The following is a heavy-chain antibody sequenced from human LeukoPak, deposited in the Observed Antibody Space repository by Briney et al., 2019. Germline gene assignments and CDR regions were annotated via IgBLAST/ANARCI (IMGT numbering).Heavy chain of an antibody. J-gene: IGHJ4*02. V-gene: IGHV4-39*01. D-gene: IGHD3-22*01. Sequence: SETLSLTCTVSGGSISSSSYYWGWIRQPPGKGLEWIGSIYYSGSTYYNPSLKSRVTISVDTSKNQFSLKLSSVTAADTAVYYCARGRRAYYFEVAYFDYWGQGTLVTVSS. CDR1: GGSISSSSYY. CDR2: IYYSGST. CDR3: ARGRRAYYFEVAYFDY.